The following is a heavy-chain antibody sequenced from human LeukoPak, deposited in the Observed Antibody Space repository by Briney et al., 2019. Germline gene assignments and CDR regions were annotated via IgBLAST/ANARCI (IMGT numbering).Heavy chain of an antibody. Sequence: PGRSLRLSCAASGFTFDDYAMHWVRQAPGKGLEWVSGISWNSGSIGYADSVKGRFTISRDNAKNSLYLQMNSLRAEDTALYYCAMASSSGWYHLDYWGQGTLVTVSS. V-gene: IGHV3-9*01. CDR2: ISWNSGSI. D-gene: IGHD6-19*01. J-gene: IGHJ4*02. CDR3: AMASSSGWYHLDY. CDR1: GFTFDDYA.